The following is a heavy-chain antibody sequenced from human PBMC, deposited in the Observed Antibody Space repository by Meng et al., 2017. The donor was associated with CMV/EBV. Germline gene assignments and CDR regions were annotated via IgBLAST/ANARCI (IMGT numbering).Heavy chain of an antibody. J-gene: IGHJ4*02. Sequence: GESLKISCAASGFTFSSYSMNWVRQAPGEGLEWVSSISSSSSYIYYADSVKGRFTISRDNAKNSLYLQMNSRRAEDTAVYYCARGGGVGSSSGFWGQGTLVTVSS. D-gene: IGHD6-6*01. V-gene: IGHV3-21*01. CDR3: ARGGGVGSSSGF. CDR2: ISSSSSYI. CDR1: GFTFSSYS.